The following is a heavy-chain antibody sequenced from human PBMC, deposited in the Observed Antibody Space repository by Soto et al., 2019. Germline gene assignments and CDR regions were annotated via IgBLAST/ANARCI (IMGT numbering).Heavy chain of an antibody. V-gene: IGHV4-31*11. CDR1: GGSINSGGYY. J-gene: IGHJ3*02. CDR3: ARDVVVTAIRPGAFDI. D-gene: IGHD2-21*02. Sequence: QVQLQESGPGLVKPSQTLSLTCAVSGGSINSGGYYWNWIRQHPVKGLEWIGYIYYSGSTYYTPSLKSRVTISLDTSKNQFSLKLSSVTAADTAVYYCARDVVVTAIRPGAFDIGGQGTLVTVSS. CDR2: IYYSGST.